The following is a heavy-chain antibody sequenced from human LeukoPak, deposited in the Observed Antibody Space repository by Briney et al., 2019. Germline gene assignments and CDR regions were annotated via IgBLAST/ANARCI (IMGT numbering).Heavy chain of an antibody. Sequence: SETLSLTCAVYGGSFSGYYWSWIRQPPGKGLEWIGRIYTSGSTNYNPSLKSRVTMSVDTSKNQFSLKLSSVTAADTAVYYCARDGPLVGATPYYYYYYYMDVWGKGTTVTVSS. CDR3: ARDGPLVGATPYYYYYYYMDV. D-gene: IGHD1-26*01. CDR2: IYTSGST. J-gene: IGHJ6*03. V-gene: IGHV4-59*10. CDR1: GGSFSGYY.